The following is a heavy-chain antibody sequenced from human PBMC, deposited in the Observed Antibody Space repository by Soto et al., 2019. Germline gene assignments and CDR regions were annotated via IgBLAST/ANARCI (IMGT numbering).Heavy chain of an antibody. CDR2: ISYDGSNK. J-gene: IGHJ3*02. V-gene: IGHV3-30-3*01. D-gene: IGHD6-19*01. Sequence: GGSLRLSCAASGFTFSSYAMHWVRQAPGKGREWVAGISYDGSNKYYADSVKGRFTISRDNSKNTLYLQMNSLRAEDTAVYYCARDWDHIASGVDAFDIWGQGTMVTVSS. CDR3: ARDWDHIASGVDAFDI. CDR1: GFTFSSYA.